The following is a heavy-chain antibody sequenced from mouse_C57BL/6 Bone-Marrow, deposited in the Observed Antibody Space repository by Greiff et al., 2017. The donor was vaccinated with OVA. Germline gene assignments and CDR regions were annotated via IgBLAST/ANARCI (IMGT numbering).Heavy chain of an antibody. V-gene: IGHV5-17*01. CDR2: ISSGRSTI. Sequence: DVMLVESGGGLVKPGGSLKLSCAASGFTFSDYGMHWVRQAPEKGLEWVAYISSGRSTIYYADTVKGRFTISRDNAKNTLFLQMTSLRSEDTDMYYCARKAYYSNYYAMDYWGQGTSVTVSS. D-gene: IGHD2-5*01. CDR3: ARKAYYSNYYAMDY. CDR1: GFTFSDYG. J-gene: IGHJ4*01.